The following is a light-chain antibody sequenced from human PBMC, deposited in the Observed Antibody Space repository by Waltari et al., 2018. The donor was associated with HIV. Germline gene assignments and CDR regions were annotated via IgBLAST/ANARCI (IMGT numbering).Light chain of an antibody. Sequence: ERVMTQSPTTLSVSPGERATLSCRACQTVDSDLAWYQQRPGQPPRLLISGASTRATGIPARFSGSGSGTEFTLTINSLQSEDFAVYYCQQYNNWPYTFGQGTRLDIK. J-gene: IGKJ2*01. V-gene: IGKV3-15*01. CDR2: GAS. CDR3: QQYNNWPYT. CDR1: QTVDSD.